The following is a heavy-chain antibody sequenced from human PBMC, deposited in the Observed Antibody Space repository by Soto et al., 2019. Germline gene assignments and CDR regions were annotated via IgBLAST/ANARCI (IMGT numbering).Heavy chain of an antibody. CDR1: GGSISSGGYY. V-gene: IGHV4-31*03. D-gene: IGHD3-22*01. CDR3: ARTPQGVYYYDSSPFDY. CDR2: IYYSGST. J-gene: IGHJ4*02. Sequence: PSETLSLTCTVSGGSISSGGYYWSWIRQHPGKGLEWIGYIYYSGSTYYNPSLKSRVTISVDTSKNQFSLKLSSVTAADTAVYYCARTPQGVYYYDSSPFDYWGQGTLVTVSS.